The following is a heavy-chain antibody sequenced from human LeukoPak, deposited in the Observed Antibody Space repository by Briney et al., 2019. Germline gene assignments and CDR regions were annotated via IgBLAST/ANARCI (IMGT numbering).Heavy chain of an antibody. D-gene: IGHD3-10*01. J-gene: IGHJ4*02. V-gene: IGHV4-4*02. Sequence: SETLSLTCDVSGVSISSSNWWTWVRQPPGMGLEWTGEIMHVGRANYNPSLESRVTISVDQSKNHFSLTLKSVTAADTAVYFCASDPLGWGEYYGSGSFFSNWGQGILVTVSS. CDR2: IMHVGRA. CDR1: GVSISSSNW. CDR3: ASDPLGWGEYYGSGSFFSN.